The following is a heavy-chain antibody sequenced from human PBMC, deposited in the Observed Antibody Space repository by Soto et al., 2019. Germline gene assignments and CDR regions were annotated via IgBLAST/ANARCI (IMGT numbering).Heavy chain of an antibody. CDR2: IYYSGST. D-gene: IGHD3-10*02. V-gene: IGHV4-59*01. CDR1: GGSISSYY. CDR3: ARNADFSMYYFAY. J-gene: IGHJ4*02. Sequence: TSETLSLTCTVSGGSISSYYLSWFRQPPGKGLEWIGYIYYSGSTNYNPSLKSRVTISVDSSKNQFSLKLSSVTAADTAVYYCARNADFSMYYFAYWGQGTLVTVSS.